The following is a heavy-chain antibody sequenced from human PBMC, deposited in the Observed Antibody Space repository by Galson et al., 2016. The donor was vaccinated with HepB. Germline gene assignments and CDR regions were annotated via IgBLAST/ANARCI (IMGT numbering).Heavy chain of an antibody. CDR3: AIEGLGGFDL. J-gene: IGHJ2*01. D-gene: IGHD7-27*01. V-gene: IGHV3-7*01. Sequence: SLRLSCAASGLTFSSYWMSWVRQAPGKGLEWVANIKQDGIDKDYVDSVKGRFTISRDNAKNSLYLQMNSLRAEDTAVYYCAIEGLGGFDLWGRGTLVTVSS. CDR2: IKQDGIDK. CDR1: GLTFSSYW.